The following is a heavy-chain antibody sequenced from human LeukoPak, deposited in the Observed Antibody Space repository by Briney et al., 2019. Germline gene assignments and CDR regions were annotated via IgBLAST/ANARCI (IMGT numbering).Heavy chain of an antibody. D-gene: IGHD6-13*01. CDR2: INPNSGGT. J-gene: IGHJ4*02. Sequence: ASVKVSCKASGYTFTSYYMHWVRQAPGQGLEWMGRINPNSGGTNYAQKFQGRVTMTRDTSISTAYMELSRLRSDDTAVYYCARSIAAAGRHDYWGQGTLVTVSS. CDR1: GYTFTSYY. V-gene: IGHV1-2*06. CDR3: ARSIAAAGRHDY.